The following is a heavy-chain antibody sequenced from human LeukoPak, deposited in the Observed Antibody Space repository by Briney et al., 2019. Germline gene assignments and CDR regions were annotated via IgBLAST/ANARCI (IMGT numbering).Heavy chain of an antibody. D-gene: IGHD2-8*02. V-gene: IGHV1-18*01. CDR3: ARCGRTGYFDY. CDR1: GGTFSSYA. CDR2: ISAYNGNT. J-gene: IGHJ4*02. Sequence: ASVKVSCKASGGTFSSYAISWVRQAPGQGLEWMGWISAYNGNTNYAQKLQGRVTMTTDTSTSTAYMEPRSLRSDDTAVYYCARCGRTGYFDYWGQGTLVTVSS.